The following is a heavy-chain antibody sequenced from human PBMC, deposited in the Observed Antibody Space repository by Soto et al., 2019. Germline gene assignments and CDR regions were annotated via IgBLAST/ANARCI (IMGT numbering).Heavy chain of an antibody. V-gene: IGHV3-66*01. J-gene: IGHJ4*02. CDR3: ARYDYDNNIYSIDY. D-gene: IGHD3-22*01. CDR1: GLPVSSNY. Sequence: PGGSLRLSCAASGLPVSSNYMNWVRQAPGKGLEWVSVIYSGGSKYYADSVKGRFTISRDNSKNTLYLQMNSLRAADTAVYYCARYDYDNNIYSIDYWGQGALVTVSS. CDR2: IYSGGSK.